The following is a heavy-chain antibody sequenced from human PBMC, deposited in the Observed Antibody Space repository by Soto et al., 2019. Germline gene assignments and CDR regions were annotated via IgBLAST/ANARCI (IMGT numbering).Heavy chain of an antibody. CDR1: GYTFTSYG. CDR2: ISAYNGNT. J-gene: IGHJ4*02. V-gene: IGHV1-18*01. CDR3: ARESPSSNYYGSGSYAY. D-gene: IGHD3-10*01. Sequence: ASVKVSCKASGYTFTSYGISWVRQAPGQGLEWMGWISAYNGNTNYAQKLQGRVTMTTDTSTSTAYMELRSLRSADTAVYYCARESPSSNYYGSGSYAYWGQGTLVTVSS.